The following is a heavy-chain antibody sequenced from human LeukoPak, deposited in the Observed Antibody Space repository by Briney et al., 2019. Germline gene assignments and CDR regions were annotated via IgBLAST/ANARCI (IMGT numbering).Heavy chain of an antibody. CDR2: INWNGGST. CDR1: GFTFDDYG. J-gene: IGHJ4*02. D-gene: IGHD3-9*01. V-gene: IGHV3-20*04. CDR3: ARAFGGDDILTGYYN. Sequence: GGSLRLSCAASGFTFDDYGMSWVRQAPGKGLEWVSGINWNGGSTGYADSVKGRFSIYRDNAKISLYLQMNSLRAEDTALYYCARAFGGDDILTGYYNWGQGTLVTVSS.